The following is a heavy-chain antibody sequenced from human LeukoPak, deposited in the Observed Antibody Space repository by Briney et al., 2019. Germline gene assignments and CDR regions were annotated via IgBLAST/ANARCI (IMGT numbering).Heavy chain of an antibody. J-gene: IGHJ3*02. CDR2: ISGSGGST. CDR3: AKAVDLATISVDI. V-gene: IGHV3-23*01. CDR1: GFTFSSYG. D-gene: IGHD5-24*01. Sequence: AGGSLRLSCAASGFTFSSYGMSWVRQAPGKGLEWVSAISGSGGSTYYADSVKGRFTISRDNSKNTLYLVMNSLRVDDTAVYYCAKAVDLATISVDIWGQGTMVTVSS.